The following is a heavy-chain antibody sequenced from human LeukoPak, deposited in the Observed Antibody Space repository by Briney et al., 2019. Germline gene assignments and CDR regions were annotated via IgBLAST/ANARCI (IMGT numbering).Heavy chain of an antibody. CDR3: ASSPDYVSQFDY. V-gene: IGHV3-11*04. CDR1: GVNFSDFY. J-gene: IGHJ4*02. Sequence: PGGSLRLSCTASGVNFSDFYMNWIRQAPGKGLEWLSYISISSNIIYYADSVRGRFTISRDNAKNSLTLHMNSLRVEDTAVYYCASSPDYVSQFDYWGQGTLVTVSS. D-gene: IGHD4-17*01. CDR2: ISISSNII.